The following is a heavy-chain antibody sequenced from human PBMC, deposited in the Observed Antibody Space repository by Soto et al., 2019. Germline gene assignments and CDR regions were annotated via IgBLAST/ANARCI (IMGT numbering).Heavy chain of an antibody. Sequence: ASVKVSCKASGGTFSSYAISWVRQAPGQGLEWMGGIIPIFGTANYAQKFQGRVTITADESTSTAYMELSSLRSEDTAVYYCAKSRENIVLMVYAIRPNYYYGMDVWGQGTTVTVSS. CDR3: AKSRENIVLMVYAIRPNYYYGMDV. CDR1: GGTFSSYA. CDR2: IIPIFGTA. D-gene: IGHD2-8*01. J-gene: IGHJ6*02. V-gene: IGHV1-69*13.